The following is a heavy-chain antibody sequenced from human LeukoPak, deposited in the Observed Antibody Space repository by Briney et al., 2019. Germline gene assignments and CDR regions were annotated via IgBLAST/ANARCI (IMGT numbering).Heavy chain of an antibody. J-gene: IGHJ3*02. V-gene: IGHV3-48*01. CDR1: GFTFSSYS. CDR3: AKGGYSGSRGDAFDI. Sequence: PGGSLRLSCAASGFTFSSYSMNWVRQAPGKGLEWVSYISSSSSTIYYADSVKGRFTISRDNTKNTLYLQMNSLRAEDTAVYYCAKGGYSGSRGDAFDIWGQGTMVTVSS. D-gene: IGHD1-26*01. CDR2: ISSSSSTI.